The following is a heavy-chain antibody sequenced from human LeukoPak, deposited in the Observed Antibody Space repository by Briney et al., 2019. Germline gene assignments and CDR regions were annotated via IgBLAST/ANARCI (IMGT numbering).Heavy chain of an antibody. CDR1: GGSFSSYY. CDR3: ARVTGYCSGGSCYSLDY. CDR2: AYYGGST. V-gene: IGHV4-59*12. J-gene: IGHJ4*02. Sequence: SETLSLTCTVSGGSFSSYYWSWIRQPPGKGLEWIGDAYYGGSTNHNPSLKSRVTISVDTSKNQFSLKLSSVTAADTAVYYCARVTGYCSGGSCYSLDYWGQGTLVTVSS. D-gene: IGHD2-15*01.